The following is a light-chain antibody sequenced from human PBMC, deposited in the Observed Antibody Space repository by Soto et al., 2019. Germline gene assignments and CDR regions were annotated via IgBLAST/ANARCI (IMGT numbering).Light chain of an antibody. CDR3: MIWHSTSVV. V-gene: IGLV5-45*02. J-gene: IGLJ2*01. Sequence: QPVLTQPSSLSASPGASASLTCTLRSGINVGTSRIYWYQQKAGSPPQYLLRYKSDSDKHQGSGVPSRFSGSKDASANAGILLISGLQSDDEADYYCMIWHSTSVVFGGGTKLTVL. CDR2: YKSDSDK. CDR1: SGINVGTSR.